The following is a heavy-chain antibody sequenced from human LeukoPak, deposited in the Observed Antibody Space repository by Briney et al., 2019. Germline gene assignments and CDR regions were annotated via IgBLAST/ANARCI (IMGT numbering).Heavy chain of an antibody. D-gene: IGHD3-3*01. CDR3: AKGLGVRFLEWFDY. V-gene: IGHV3-23*01. Sequence: YYADSVKGRFTISRDNSKNTLYLQMNSLRAEDTAVYYCAKGLGVRFLEWFDYWGQGTLVTVSS. J-gene: IGHJ4*02.